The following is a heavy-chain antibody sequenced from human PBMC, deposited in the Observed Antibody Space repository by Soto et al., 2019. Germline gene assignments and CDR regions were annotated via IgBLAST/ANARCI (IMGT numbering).Heavy chain of an antibody. J-gene: IGHJ4*02. V-gene: IGHV3-33*01. Sequence: QVQLVESGGGVVRPGTSLRLSCEGSGFSFSGYGMNWVRQAPGKGLEWVAVIWYDGSVRRYADSVKGRFTISRDISKNTLYRQMNSRRVEDTAVYFCARGGKWELLLRLWGQGTLVTVSS. CDR2: IWYDGSVR. CDR1: GFSFSGYG. D-gene: IGHD1-26*01. CDR3: ARGGKWELLLRL.